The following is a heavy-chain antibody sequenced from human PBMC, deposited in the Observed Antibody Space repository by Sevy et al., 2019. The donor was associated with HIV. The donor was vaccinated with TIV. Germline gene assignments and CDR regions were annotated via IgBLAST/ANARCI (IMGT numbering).Heavy chain of an antibody. D-gene: IGHD6-13*01. Sequence: SETLSLTCAVSGYSMTSGYFWGWIRQSPGKGLEWIGSLYHSGTTYYSPSLKSRVTLSVDTSKNQFSLKVRSVTAADTAVHYCARVDSSGWSDYWGQGTLVTVSS. J-gene: IGHJ4*02. CDR2: LYHSGTT. V-gene: IGHV4-38-2*01. CDR1: GYSMTSGYF. CDR3: ARVDSSGWSDY.